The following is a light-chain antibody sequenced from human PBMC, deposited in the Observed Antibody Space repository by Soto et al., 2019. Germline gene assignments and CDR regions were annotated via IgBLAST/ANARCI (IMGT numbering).Light chain of an antibody. CDR3: SSYTTTTTPVV. J-gene: IGLJ2*01. Sequence: QSVLTQPPSASGTPGQRVTISCSGSSSNIGSNTVNWYQQLPGTAPKLLIYSNNQRPSGVPDRFSGSKSGTSASLAISGLQSEDEADYYCSSYTTTTTPVVFGGGTKVTVL. CDR2: SNN. V-gene: IGLV1-44*01. CDR1: SSNIGSNT.